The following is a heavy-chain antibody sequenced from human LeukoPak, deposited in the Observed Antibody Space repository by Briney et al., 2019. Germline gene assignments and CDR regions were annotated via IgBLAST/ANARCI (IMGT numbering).Heavy chain of an antibody. V-gene: IGHV4-39*07. CDR1: GASISSSSYY. Sequence: SGTLSLTCTVSGASISSSSYYWGWIRQRPGKGLEWIGSMYYSGSTYYNPSLKSRVTISVDTSKNQFSLKLTSVTAADTAVYYCARGKYSYAYFGAYYFDYWGQGTLVTVSS. D-gene: IGHD5-18*01. CDR2: MYYSGST. CDR3: ARGKYSYAYFGAYYFDY. J-gene: IGHJ4*02.